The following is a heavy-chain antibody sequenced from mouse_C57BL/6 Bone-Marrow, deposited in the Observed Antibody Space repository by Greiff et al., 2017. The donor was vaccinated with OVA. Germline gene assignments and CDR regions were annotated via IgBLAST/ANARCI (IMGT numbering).Heavy chain of an antibody. CDR3: AGDIRPYYYAMDY. CDR2: IYPGSGST. V-gene: IGHV1-55*01. Sequence: QVHVKQSGAELVKPGASVKMSCKASGYTFTSYWITWVKQRPGQGLEWIGDIYPGSGSTNYNEKFKSKATLTVDTSSSTAYMQLSSLTSEDSAVYFCAGDIRPYYYAMDYWGQGTSVTVSS. D-gene: IGHD2-12*01. CDR1: GYTFTSYW. J-gene: IGHJ4*01.